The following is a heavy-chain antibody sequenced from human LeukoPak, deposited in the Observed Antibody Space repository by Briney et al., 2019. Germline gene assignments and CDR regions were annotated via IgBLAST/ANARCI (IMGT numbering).Heavy chain of an antibody. CDR3: ARDGGGWGDY. CDR1: GFTFGSYD. J-gene: IGHJ4*02. CDR2: ISYDGSNK. Sequence: GGSLRLSCAASGFTFGSYDMHWVRQAPGKGLEWVAFISYDGSNKYYADSVKGRFTISRDNSKNTLYLQMNSLRAEDTAVYYCARDGGGWGDYWGQGTLVTVSS. D-gene: IGHD3-16*01. V-gene: IGHV3-30-3*01.